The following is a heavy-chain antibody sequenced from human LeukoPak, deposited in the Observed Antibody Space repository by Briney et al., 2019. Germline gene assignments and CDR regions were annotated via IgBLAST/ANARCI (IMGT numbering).Heavy chain of an antibody. Sequence: SETLSLTCTVSGGSISSYYWSWIRQPPGKGLEWIGYIYYSGSTNYNPSLKSRVTISVDTSKNQFPLKLSSVTAADTAVYYCARARGARITMIVVVDYFDYWGQGTLVTVSS. V-gene: IGHV4-59*01. D-gene: IGHD3-22*01. CDR1: GGSISSYY. J-gene: IGHJ4*02. CDR2: IYYSGST. CDR3: ARARGARITMIVVVDYFDY.